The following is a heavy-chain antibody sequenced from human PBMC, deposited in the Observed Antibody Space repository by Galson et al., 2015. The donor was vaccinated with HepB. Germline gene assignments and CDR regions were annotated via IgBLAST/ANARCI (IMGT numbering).Heavy chain of an antibody. CDR3: AGLIWFGELGLRSAFDI. Sequence: SLRLSCAASGFTFSSYSMNWVRQAPGKGLEWVSAISGSGGSTYYADSVKGRFTISRDNSKNTLYLQMNSLRAEDTAVYYCAGLIWFGELGLRSAFDIQGQGTMVTVSS. CDR2: ISGSGGST. CDR1: GFTFSSYS. J-gene: IGHJ3*02. D-gene: IGHD3-10*01. V-gene: IGHV3-23*01.